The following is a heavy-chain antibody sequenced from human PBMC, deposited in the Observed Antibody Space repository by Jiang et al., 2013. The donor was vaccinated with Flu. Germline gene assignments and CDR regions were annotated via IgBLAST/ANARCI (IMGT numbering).Heavy chain of an antibody. V-gene: IGHV1-3*01. CDR2: INAGNGNT. Sequence: SGAEVKKPGASVKVSCKASGYTFTSYAMHWVRQAPGQRLEWMGWINAGNGNTKYSQKFQGRVTITRDTSASTAYMELSSLRSEDTAVYYCARGGLSMIVVVGHAFDIWGQGTMVTVSS. CDR3: ARGGLSMIVVVGHAFDI. CDR1: GYTFTSYA. D-gene: IGHD3-22*01. J-gene: IGHJ3*02.